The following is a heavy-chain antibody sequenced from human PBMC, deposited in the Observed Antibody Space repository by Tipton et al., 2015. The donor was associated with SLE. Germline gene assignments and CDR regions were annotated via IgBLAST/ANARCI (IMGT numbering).Heavy chain of an antibody. J-gene: IGHJ4*02. V-gene: IGHV3-NL1*01. CDR1: GYTFPTYA. CDR2: IYSDGST. CDR3: AKGPEWLSY. D-gene: IGHD3-3*01. Sequence: GSLRLSCAASGYTFPTYAMHWVRQAPGKGLEWVSVIYSDGSTYYADSVKGRFTISRDNSKNTLYLQMDSLRAEDTAFYYCAKGPEWLSYWGQGTLVTVSS.